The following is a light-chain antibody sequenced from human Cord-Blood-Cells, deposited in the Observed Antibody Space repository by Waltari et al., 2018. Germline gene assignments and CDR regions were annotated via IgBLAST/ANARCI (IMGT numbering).Light chain of an antibody. Sequence: EIVLPQSPGTLSLSPGDRATLSCRASQSVSSSYLAWYQQKPGQAPRPLIYGASSRATGIPDRFSGSGSGTDFTLTISRLEPEDFAVYYCQQYGSSPYTFGQGTKLEIK. CDR1: QSVSSSY. V-gene: IGKV3-20*01. CDR2: GAS. J-gene: IGKJ2*01. CDR3: QQYGSSPYT.